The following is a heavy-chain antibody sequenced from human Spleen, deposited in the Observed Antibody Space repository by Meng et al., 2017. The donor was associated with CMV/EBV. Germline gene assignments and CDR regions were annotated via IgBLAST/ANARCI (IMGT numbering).Heavy chain of an antibody. V-gene: IGHV4-39*07. CDR3: ARDPHYSGYDQY. D-gene: IGHD5-12*01. Sequence: TVSGGSISSSSYYWGWIRQPPGKGLEWIGSIYYSGSTYYNPSLKSRVTISVDTSKNQFSLKLSSVTAADTAVYYCARDPHYSGYDQYWGQGTLVTVSS. CDR2: IYYSGST. J-gene: IGHJ4*02. CDR1: GGSISSSSYY.